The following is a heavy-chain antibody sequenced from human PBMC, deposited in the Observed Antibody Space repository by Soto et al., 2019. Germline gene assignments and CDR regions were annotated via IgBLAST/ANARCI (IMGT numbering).Heavy chain of an antibody. CDR2: ISSSSLYI. D-gene: IGHD3-3*01. V-gene: IGHV3-21*01. J-gene: IGHJ6*02. CDR1: GFTFSNYT. CDR3: ARANYDFWSGSSNYFGMDV. Sequence: EVQLVESGGGLVKPGGSLRVSCAASGFTFSNYTMNWVRQAPGKGLEWVSAISSSSLYIYYADSVECRFTISRDNAKKSLYLQMNSLGAEDTAVYYCARANYDFWSGSSNYFGMDVWGQGTAVTVS.